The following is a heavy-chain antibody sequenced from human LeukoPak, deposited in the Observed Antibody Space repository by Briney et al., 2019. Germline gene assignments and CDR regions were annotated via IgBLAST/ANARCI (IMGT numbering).Heavy chain of an antibody. CDR1: GGSISNYC. J-gene: IGHJ2*01. CDR2: IYYSGST. D-gene: IGHD1-26*01. V-gene: IGHV4-59*01. CDR3: ARRGANSGSYSHFDL. Sequence: SETLSLTCTVSGGSISNYCGNWIRQPPGKGLEWIGNIYYSGSTNYNPSLKSRVTISVDTSKNQFSLKLSSLTAADTAVYYCARRGANSGSYSHFDLWGRGTLVTVSS.